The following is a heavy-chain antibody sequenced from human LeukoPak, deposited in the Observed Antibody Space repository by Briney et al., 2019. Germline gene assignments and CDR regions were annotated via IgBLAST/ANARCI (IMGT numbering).Heavy chain of an antibody. Sequence: SGGSLRLSCAASGFTFSSYGMHWVRQAPGKGLEWVAVISYDGSNKYYADSVKGRFTISRDNSKNTLYLQMNSLRAEDTAVYYCAKDWLTYYDFWSGYSSPHYWGQGTLVTVSS. CDR2: ISYDGSNK. CDR3: AKDWLTYYDFWSGYSSPHY. CDR1: GFTFSSYG. D-gene: IGHD3-3*01. V-gene: IGHV3-30*18. J-gene: IGHJ4*02.